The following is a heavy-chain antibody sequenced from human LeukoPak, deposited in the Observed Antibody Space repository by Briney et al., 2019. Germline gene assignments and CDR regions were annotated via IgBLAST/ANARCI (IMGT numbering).Heavy chain of an antibody. Sequence: ASVKVSCKASGYTFTSYGISWVRQAPGQGLEWMGWISAYNGNTNYAQKLQGRVTMTTDTSTSTAYMELRSLRSDDTAVYYCARRHYYDSSGYYYEDYWGQGTLVTVSS. J-gene: IGHJ4*02. CDR1: GYTFTSYG. CDR3: ARRHYYDSSGYYYEDY. D-gene: IGHD3-22*01. V-gene: IGHV1-18*01. CDR2: ISAYNGNT.